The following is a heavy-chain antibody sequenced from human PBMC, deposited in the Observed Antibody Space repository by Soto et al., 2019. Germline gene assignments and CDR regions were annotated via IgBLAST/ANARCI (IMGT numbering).Heavy chain of an antibody. CDR2: VYATGTT. V-gene: IGHV4-4*07. CDR3: VRDGSKSLRDWFDP. Sequence: SETVSLTCNVSCGSISKFYWAWIRKTAGNGLEWMGRVYATGTTDYNPSLRSRVAMSVDISKKTFSLRLRSVTGADSGVYYCVRDGSKSLRDWFDPWGQGILVTVSS. J-gene: IGHJ5*02. CDR1: CGSISKFY.